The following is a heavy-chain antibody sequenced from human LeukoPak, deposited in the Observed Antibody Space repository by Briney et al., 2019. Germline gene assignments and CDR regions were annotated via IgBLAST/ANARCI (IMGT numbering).Heavy chain of an antibody. CDR2: IKQDGSEK. V-gene: IGHV3-7*01. J-gene: IGHJ3*02. CDR1: GFAISNSW. CDR3: AREPGLGYAFDI. Sequence: PGGSLRLSCVVSGFAISNSWMTWVRQAPGKGLEWVANIKQDGSEKHYADSVRGRFTISRDNVKDSLYLQMNSLRVEDTAVYYCAREPGLGYAFDIWGQGTMVSVSS. D-gene: IGHD3-10*01.